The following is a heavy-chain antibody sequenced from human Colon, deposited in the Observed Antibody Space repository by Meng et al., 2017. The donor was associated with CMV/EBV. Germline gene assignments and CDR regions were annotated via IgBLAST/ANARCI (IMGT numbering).Heavy chain of an antibody. J-gene: IGHJ5*02. V-gene: IGHV1-69*05. CDR2: IIPILGSR. CDR3: ATRIPTYPDNWFDP. CDR1: GGPFSSYA. Sequence: SVKVSCKASGGPFSSYAINWVRQPPGQGLEWMGGIIPILGSRKYAQKFLGRVTFTMDESTSTVYMELSSLRSEDTAVYYCATRIPTYPDNWFDPWGQGTLVTVSS.